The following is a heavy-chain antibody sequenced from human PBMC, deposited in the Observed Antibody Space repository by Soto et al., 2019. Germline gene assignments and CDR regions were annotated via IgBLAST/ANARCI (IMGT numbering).Heavy chain of an antibody. J-gene: IGHJ5*02. D-gene: IGHD3-22*01. Sequence: QVQLVQSGAEVKKPGSSVKVSCKASGGTFSSYAISWVRQAPGQGLEWMGGIIPIFGTANYAQKFQGRFTLRADESTSTDYMYLKRPRSKDTAVYYCAWVGVGSGYYDRNWFDPWGQGTLVTVSS. V-gene: IGHV1-69*12. CDR3: AWVGVGSGYYDRNWFDP. CDR2: IIPIFGTA. CDR1: GGTFSSYA.